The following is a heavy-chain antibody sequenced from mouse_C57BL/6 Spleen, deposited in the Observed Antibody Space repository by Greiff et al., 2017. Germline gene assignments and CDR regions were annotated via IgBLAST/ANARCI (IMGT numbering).Heavy chain of an antibody. J-gene: IGHJ1*03. CDR2: IYPRSGNT. V-gene: IGHV1-81*01. CDR1: GYTFTSYG. D-gene: IGHD1-1*01. Sequence: VQLQQSGAELARPGASVKLSCKASGYTFTSYGISWVKQRTGQGLEWIGEIYPRSGNTYYNEKFKGKATLTADKTSSTAYMELRSLTSEDSAVYFCTRSETTVVAEQGYFDVWGTGTTVTVSS. CDR3: TRSETTVVAEQGYFDV.